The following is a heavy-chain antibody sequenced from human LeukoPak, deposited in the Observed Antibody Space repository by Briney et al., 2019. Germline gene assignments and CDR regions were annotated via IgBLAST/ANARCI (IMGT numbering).Heavy chain of an antibody. J-gene: IGHJ4*01. CDR1: GFTFSSYA. V-gene: IGHV4-34*08. CDR2: ITHSGST. D-gene: IGHD4-17*01. Sequence: GSLRLSCAASGFTFSSYAMSWVRQPPGKGLEWIGEITHSGSTNYNPSLKSRVSISVDTSKNQFSLRLISVTAADTAVYYCAPIFGDYSDFDYWGQGTLVTVSS. CDR3: APIFGDYSDFDY.